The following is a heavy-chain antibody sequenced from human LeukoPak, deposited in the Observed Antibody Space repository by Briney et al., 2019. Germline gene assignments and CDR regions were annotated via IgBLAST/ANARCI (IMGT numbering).Heavy chain of an antibody. CDR3: ARGAVAGTGIYFFDY. V-gene: IGHV4-61*01. J-gene: IGHJ4*02. CDR2: IYYSGST. D-gene: IGHD6-19*01. CDR1: GGSVSSGSYY. Sequence: SETLSLTCTVSGGSVSSGSYYWSWIRQPPGKGLECIVYIYYSGSTNSNPSLKSRVTISVDTSKNQFSLKLSPVTAADTAVYYCARGAVAGTGIYFFDYWGQGTLVTVSS.